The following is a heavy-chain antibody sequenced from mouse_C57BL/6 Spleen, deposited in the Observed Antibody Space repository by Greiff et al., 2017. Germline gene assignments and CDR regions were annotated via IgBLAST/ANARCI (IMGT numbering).Heavy chain of an antibody. J-gene: IGHJ4*01. Sequence: QVQLKESGAELAKPGASVKLSCKASGYTFTSYWMHWVQQRPGQGLEWIGYINPSSGYTKYNQKFKDKATLTADKSSSTAYMQLSNLTYEDSAVYYCAKESRQSPMDDWGQGTSVTVSS. CDR1: GYTFTSYW. D-gene: IGHD3-2*01. CDR2: INPSSGYT. V-gene: IGHV1-7*01. CDR3: AKESRQSPMDD.